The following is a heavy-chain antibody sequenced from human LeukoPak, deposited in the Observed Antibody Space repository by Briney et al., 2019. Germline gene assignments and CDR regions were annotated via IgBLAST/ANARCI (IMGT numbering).Heavy chain of an antibody. Sequence: GGSLRLSCAASGFTVSSNYMNWVRQAPGKGLEWVSVIYSGGSTYYADSVKGRFTISRDNSKNTLYLQMNSLRAEDTAVYYCAVGYYYGSGSYTYYFDYWGQGTLVTVSS. V-gene: IGHV3-53*05. J-gene: IGHJ4*02. D-gene: IGHD3-10*01. CDR2: IYSGGST. CDR1: GFTVSSNY. CDR3: AVGYYYGSGSYTYYFDY.